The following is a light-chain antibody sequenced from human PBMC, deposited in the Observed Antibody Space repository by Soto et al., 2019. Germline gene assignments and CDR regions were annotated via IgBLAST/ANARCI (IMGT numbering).Light chain of an antibody. CDR1: NSDVGGYNY. CDR2: EIS. Sequence: QSALTQPASVSGSPGQSITISCSGTNSDVGGYNYVSWYQQHPGKAPELMIYEISHRPSGVSNCFSGSKSYNRASLTLLRLQAEDEADYYCSSYTSRRTLNLFRTGSKV. V-gene: IGLV2-14*01. CDR3: SSYTSRRTLNL. J-gene: IGLJ1*01.